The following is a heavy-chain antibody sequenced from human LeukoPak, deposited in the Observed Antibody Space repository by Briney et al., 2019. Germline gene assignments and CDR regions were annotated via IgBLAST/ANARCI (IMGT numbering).Heavy chain of an antibody. Sequence: GGSLRLSCAASGFTFSSYWMSWVRQAPGKGLEWVANIKQDGSEKYYVDSVKGRFTISRDNAKNSLYLQMNSLRAEDTAVYYCARTTGNRDGYNFDYWGQGTLVTVSS. CDR3: ARTTGNRDGYNFDY. D-gene: IGHD5-24*01. V-gene: IGHV3-7*05. CDR1: GFTFSSYW. J-gene: IGHJ4*02. CDR2: IKQDGSEK.